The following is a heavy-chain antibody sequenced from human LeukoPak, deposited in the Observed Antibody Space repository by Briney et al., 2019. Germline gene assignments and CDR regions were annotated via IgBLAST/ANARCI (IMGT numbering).Heavy chain of an antibody. D-gene: IGHD6-13*01. CDR3: ARVIAAAGIGWFDP. J-gene: IGHJ5*02. V-gene: IGHV1-69*05. CDR2: IIPIFGTA. CDR1: GGTFSSYA. Sequence: ASVKVSCKASGGTFSSYAISWVRQAPGQGLEWMGGIIPIFGTANYAQKFQGRVTITTDESTSTAYMELSSLGSEDTAVYYCARVIAAAGIGWFDPWGQGTLVTVSS.